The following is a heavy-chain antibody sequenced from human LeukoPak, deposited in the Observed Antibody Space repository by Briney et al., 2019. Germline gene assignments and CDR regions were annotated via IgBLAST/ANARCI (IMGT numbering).Heavy chain of an antibody. V-gene: IGHV4-59*01. CDR3: ARGRYFDWLFDY. J-gene: IGHJ4*02. Sequence: SETLSLTCTVSGGSISSYYWNWIRQPPGKGLEWIGYSYYSGNTNYNPSLTSRVTMSVDTSKNQFSLNLTSVTAADTAVYYCARGRYFDWLFDYWGQGTLVTVSS. CDR2: SYYSGNT. CDR1: GGSISSYY. D-gene: IGHD3-9*01.